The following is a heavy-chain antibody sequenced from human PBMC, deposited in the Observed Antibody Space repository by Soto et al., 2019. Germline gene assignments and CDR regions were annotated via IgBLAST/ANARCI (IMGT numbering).Heavy chain of an antibody. V-gene: IGHV3-23*01. CDR1: GFTFSSYA. CDR3: ATLNPDYDFWSGYYISY. CDR2: ISGSGGST. J-gene: IGHJ4*02. D-gene: IGHD3-3*01. Sequence: GGSLRLSCAASGFTFSSYAMSWVRQAPGKGLEWVSAISGSGGSTYYADSVKGRFTISRDNSKNTLYLQMNSLRAEDTAVYYCATLNPDYDFWSGYYISYWGQGTLVTVSS.